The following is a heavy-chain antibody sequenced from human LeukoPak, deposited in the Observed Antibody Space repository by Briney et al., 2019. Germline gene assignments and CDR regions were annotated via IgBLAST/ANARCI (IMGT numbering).Heavy chain of an antibody. CDR3: ARHGIVVVAATRDYYYGMDV. V-gene: IGHV4-59*08. CDR1: GGSLSSYY. CDR2: IYYSGST. Sequence: SETLSLTCIVSGGSLSSYYWSWIRQPPGKGLEGIGYIYYSGSTNYNPSLQSRVTISVDKSKNQFSLKLSSVTAADTAVYYCARHGIVVVAATRDYYYGMDVWGQRTTVTVSS. J-gene: IGHJ6*02. D-gene: IGHD2-15*01.